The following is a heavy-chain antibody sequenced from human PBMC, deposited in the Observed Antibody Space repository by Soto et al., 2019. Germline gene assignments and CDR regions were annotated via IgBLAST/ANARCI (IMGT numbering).Heavy chain of an antibody. CDR3: APHVHCSGGSCHYDAFDI. D-gene: IGHD2-15*01. CDR1: GFIFGTYM. J-gene: IGHJ3*02. Sequence: EVQLLESGGGWVKPGESLRLSCAVSGFIFGTYMMTWVRQAPGKGLEWVSTIRDGGESTYYADSVKGRFTISRDNSKNTLYLQMDSLGVEDTAVYYCAPHVHCSGGSCHYDAFDIRGQGTMVTVSS. V-gene: IGHV3-23*01. CDR2: IRDGGEST.